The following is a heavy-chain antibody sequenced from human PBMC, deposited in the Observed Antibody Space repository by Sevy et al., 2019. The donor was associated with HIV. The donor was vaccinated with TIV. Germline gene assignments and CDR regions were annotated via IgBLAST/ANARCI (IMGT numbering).Heavy chain of an antibody. D-gene: IGHD1-26*01. CDR2: ISSSSSYI. J-gene: IGHJ6*02. CDR3: ARDGGATDYGMDV. CDR1: GSTFNTYN. Sequence: GGSLRLSCAASGSTFNTYNFNWIRQASGKGLECVSSISSSSSYIYYADSVKGRFTISRDSAKNSVYLHMNSLRPEDTAVYYCARDGGATDYGMDVWGQGTTVTVSS. V-gene: IGHV3-21*01.